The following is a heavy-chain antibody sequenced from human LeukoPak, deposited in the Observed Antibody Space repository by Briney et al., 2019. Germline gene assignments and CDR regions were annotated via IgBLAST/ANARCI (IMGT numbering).Heavy chain of an antibody. Sequence: ESGPTLVNPPQTLTVTCTFSGFSLSTTGVCVSWIRQPPGKALARLALIDWDDDKFYRTSLKTRVTLSKDTSKNQVGLTMTNMDTVDTATYYCAPIQADGGKSEGNYFNYCGQGTLVTVSS. D-gene: IGHD4-23*01. CDR1: GFSLSTTGVC. CDR3: APIQADGGKSEGNYFNY. CDR2: IDWDDDK. J-gene: IGHJ4*02. V-gene: IGHV2-70*01.